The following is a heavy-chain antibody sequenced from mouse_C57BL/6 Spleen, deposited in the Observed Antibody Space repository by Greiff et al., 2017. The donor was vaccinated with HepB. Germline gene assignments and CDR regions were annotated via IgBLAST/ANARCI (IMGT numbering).Heavy chain of an antibody. Sequence: QVQLKQPGAELVKPGASVKLSCKASGYTFTSYWMHWVKQRPGRGLEWIGRIDPNSGGTKYNEKFKSKATLTVDKPSSTAYMQLSSLTSEDSAVYYCARRGYQYYFDYWGQGTTLTVSS. CDR2: IDPNSGGT. CDR3: ARRGYQYYFDY. CDR1: GYTFTSYW. D-gene: IGHD2-14*01. J-gene: IGHJ2*01. V-gene: IGHV1-72*01.